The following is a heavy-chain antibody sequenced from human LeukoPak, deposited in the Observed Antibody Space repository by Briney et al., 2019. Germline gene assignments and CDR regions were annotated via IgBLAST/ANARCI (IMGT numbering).Heavy chain of an antibody. J-gene: IGHJ4*02. V-gene: IGHV3-30*02. D-gene: IGHD1-26*01. Sequence: SGGSLRLSCAASGFTFSSYWMSWVRQAPGKGLEWVAFIRYDGSNKYYADSVKGRFTISRDNSKSTLYLQMNSLRAEDTAVYYCAKDGGSYWDYWGQGTLVTVSS. CDR3: AKDGGSYWDY. CDR1: GFTFSSYW. CDR2: IRYDGSNK.